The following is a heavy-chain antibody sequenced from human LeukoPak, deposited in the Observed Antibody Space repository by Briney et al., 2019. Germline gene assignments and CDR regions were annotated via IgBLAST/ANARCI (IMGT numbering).Heavy chain of an antibody. CDR2: SIPILSTA. V-gene: IGHV1-69*06. Sequence: SVKVSCKASGGTFSTYTISWVRQAPGQGLEWRGGSIPILSTANYAQRFQGRVTITADKSTSTAYMELSSLRSEDTAVYYCARVEASYCTNGVCPLAYWGQGTLVTVSS. CDR3: ARVEASYCTNGVCPLAY. CDR1: GGTFSTYT. D-gene: IGHD2-8*01. J-gene: IGHJ4*02.